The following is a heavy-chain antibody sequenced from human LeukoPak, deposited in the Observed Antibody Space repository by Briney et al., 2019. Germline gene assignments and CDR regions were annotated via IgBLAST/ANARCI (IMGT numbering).Heavy chain of an antibody. CDR3: AKDGDTGGYSYFDY. J-gene: IGHJ4*02. Sequence: GGSLRHSCGASGFTFSTYGMHWVRQAPGKGLEWVAFIRSDGTEKYYVDSVKGRFTISRDNSKNTLYLQMNSPRPEDTALYFCAKDGDTGGYSYFDYWGQGTLVTVSS. CDR1: GFTFSTYG. D-gene: IGHD3-22*01. CDR2: IRSDGTEK. V-gene: IGHV3-30*02.